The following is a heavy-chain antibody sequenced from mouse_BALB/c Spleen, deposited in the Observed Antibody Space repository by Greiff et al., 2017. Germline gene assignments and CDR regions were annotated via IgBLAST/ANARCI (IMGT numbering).Heavy chain of an antibody. Sequence: VQLQESGPGLVAPSQSLSITCTVSGFSLTSYDISWVRQAPGKGLEWLGVIWTGGGTNYNSAFMSRLSISKDNSKSQDFLKMNSLQTDDTAIYYCVRDRDYGYAPWFAYWGQGTLVTVSA. J-gene: IGHJ3*01. D-gene: IGHD2-14*01. CDR1: GFSLTSYD. CDR3: VRDRDYGYAPWFAY. V-gene: IGHV2-9-2*01. CDR2: IWTGGGT.